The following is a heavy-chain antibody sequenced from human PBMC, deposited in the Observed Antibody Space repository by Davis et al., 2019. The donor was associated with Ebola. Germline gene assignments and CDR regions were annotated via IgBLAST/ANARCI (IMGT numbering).Heavy chain of an antibody. V-gene: IGHV3-11*01. CDR1: GFTFSDYY. Sequence: GSLRLSCAASGFTFSDYYMSWIRQAPGKGLEWVSYISSSGSTIYYADSVKGRFTISRDNAKNSLYLQMNSLRAEDTAVYYCARGIVVVVAASRPNWFDPWGQGTLVTVSS. J-gene: IGHJ5*02. CDR3: ARGIVVVVAASRPNWFDP. D-gene: IGHD2-15*01. CDR2: ISSSGSTI.